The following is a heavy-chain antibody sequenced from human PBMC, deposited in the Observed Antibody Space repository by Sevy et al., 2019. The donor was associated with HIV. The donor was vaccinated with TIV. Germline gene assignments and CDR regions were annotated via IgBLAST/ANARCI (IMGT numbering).Heavy chain of an antibody. CDR2: LYYSGNT. D-gene: IGHD3-22*01. V-gene: IGHV4-59*01. CDR1: GDSISNSV. J-gene: IGHJ5*02. CDR3: ARDYYDDRPRGFDP. Sequence: SETLSLTCTVSGDSISNSVWRWIRQPPGKGLEWIGYLYYSGNTNYNPSPMTRVTITVDKSTNQFSLSLRAVTAADTAVYYCARDYYDDRPRGFDPWGQGTLVTVSS.